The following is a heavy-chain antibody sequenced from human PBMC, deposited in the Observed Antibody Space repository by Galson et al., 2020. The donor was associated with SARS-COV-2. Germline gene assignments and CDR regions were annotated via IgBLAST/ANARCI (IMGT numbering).Heavy chain of an antibody. J-gene: IGHJ4*02. Sequence: GESLKISCAASGFTFSSYAMHWVRQAPGKGLEWVAVISYDGSNKYYADSVKGRFTISRGNSKNTLYLQMNSLRAEDTAVYYCARDHGGERWLQLVEVGYFDYWGQGTLVTVSS. CDR2: ISYDGSNK. V-gene: IGHV3-30*04. CDR1: GFTFSSYA. D-gene: IGHD5-12*01. CDR3: ARDHGGERWLQLVEVGYFDY.